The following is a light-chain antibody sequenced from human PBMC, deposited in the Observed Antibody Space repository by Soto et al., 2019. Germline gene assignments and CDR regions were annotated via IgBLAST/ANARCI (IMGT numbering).Light chain of an antibody. CDR1: QSVRNQ. J-gene: IGKJ1*01. Sequence: EIVLTQSPATLSLSPGERATLSCRASQSVRNQLAWYQQKPGQAPRLLIYDAFNRATGIPGRFSGSGSGTDFTLTISSLESEDFAVYYCQQRSNCPWTFGQGTKVEIK. CDR3: QQRSNCPWT. CDR2: DAF. V-gene: IGKV3-11*01.